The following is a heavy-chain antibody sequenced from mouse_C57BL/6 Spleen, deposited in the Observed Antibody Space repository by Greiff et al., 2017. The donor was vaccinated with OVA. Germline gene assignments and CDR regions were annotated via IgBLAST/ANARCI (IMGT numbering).Heavy chain of an antibody. V-gene: IGHV3-6*01. Sequence: EVQLVESGPGLVKPSQSLSLTCSVTGYSITSGYYWNWIRQFPGNKLEWMGYISYDGSNNYNPSLKNRISITRDTSKNQFFLKLNSVTTEDTATYYCARGAQATRAYWGQGTLVTVSA. CDR1: GYSITSGYY. CDR2: ISYDGSN. D-gene: IGHD3-2*02. CDR3: ARGAQATRAY. J-gene: IGHJ3*01.